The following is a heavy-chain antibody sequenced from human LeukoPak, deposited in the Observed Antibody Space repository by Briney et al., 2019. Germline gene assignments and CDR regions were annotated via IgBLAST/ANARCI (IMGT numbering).Heavy chain of an antibody. CDR3: ARDGWDLPRGYFDY. D-gene: IGHD2-15*01. CDR2: ISYDGSNK. CDR1: GFTFSSHA. V-gene: IGHV3-30*04. Sequence: PGGSLRLSCAASGFTFSSHAMHWVRQAPGKGLEWVAVISYDGSNKKYADSVKGRFTISRDNSKNTLYLQMNSLRPEDTAVYYCARDGWDLPRGYFDYWGQGALVTVSS. J-gene: IGHJ4*02.